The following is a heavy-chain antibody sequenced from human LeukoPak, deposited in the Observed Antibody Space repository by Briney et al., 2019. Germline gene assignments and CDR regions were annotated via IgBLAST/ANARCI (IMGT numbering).Heavy chain of an antibody. CDR1: GGFFSGYH. D-gene: IGHD4-17*01. Sequence: SETLSLTCAVYGGFFSGYHWSWIRQPPGKGLEWIGEINHSGSTNYNPSLKSRVTISVDTSKNQFSLKLSSVTAVDTAVYYCARPTPTYGDRNRRYFDLWGRGTLVTVSS. CDR3: ARPTPTYGDRNRRYFDL. CDR2: INHSGST. V-gene: IGHV4-34*01. J-gene: IGHJ2*01.